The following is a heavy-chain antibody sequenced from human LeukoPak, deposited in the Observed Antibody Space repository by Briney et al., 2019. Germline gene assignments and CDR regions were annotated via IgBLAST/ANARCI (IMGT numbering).Heavy chain of an antibody. Sequence: GGSLRLSCAASGFTFSAYAMAWVRRPPGRGLEWVSTMALSGGPTHYADAVEGRFTISRDDSKSTLYLHINNLRAEDTAVYYCARDFSLVVGASDSWGMGTLVTVSS. D-gene: IGHD1-26*01. J-gene: IGHJ5*02. CDR2: MALSGGPT. CDR3: ARDFSLVVGASDS. V-gene: IGHV3-23*01. CDR1: GFTFSAYA.